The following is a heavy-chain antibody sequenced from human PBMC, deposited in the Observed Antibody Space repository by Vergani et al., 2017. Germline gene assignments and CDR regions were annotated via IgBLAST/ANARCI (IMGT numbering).Heavy chain of an antibody. CDR3: ARPQRTIFGVVILEYMDV. Sequence: EVQLVESGGGLIQPGGSLRLSCAASGFTVSSNYMSWVRPAPGKGLEWVSVIYSGGSTYYADSVKGRFTISRDNSKNTLYLQMNSLRAEDTAVYYCARPQRTIFGVVILEYMDVWGKGTTVTVSS. CDR2: IYSGGST. D-gene: IGHD3-3*01. V-gene: IGHV3-53*01. CDR1: GFTVSSNY. J-gene: IGHJ6*03.